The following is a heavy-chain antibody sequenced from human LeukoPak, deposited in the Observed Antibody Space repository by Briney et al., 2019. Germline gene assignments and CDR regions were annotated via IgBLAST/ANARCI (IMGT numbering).Heavy chain of an antibody. CDR1: GYTFTGYY. J-gene: IGHJ4*02. CDR2: INPNSGGT. D-gene: IGHD1-26*01. CDR3: ATAPSLSGSYFDY. Sequence: ASVKVSCKASGYTFTGYYMHWVRQAPGQGLEWMGWINPNSGGTNYAQKFQGRVTLTRDTSISTAYMELSRLRSDDTAVYYCATAPSLSGSYFDYWGQGTLVTVSS. V-gene: IGHV1-2*02.